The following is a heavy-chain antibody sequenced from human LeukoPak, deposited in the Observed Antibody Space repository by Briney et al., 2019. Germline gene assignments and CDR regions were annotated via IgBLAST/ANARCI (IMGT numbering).Heavy chain of an antibody. CDR1: GGTFSSYA. D-gene: IGHD3-10*01. CDR2: IIPIFGTA. Sequence: SVKVSCKASGGTFSSYAVSWVRQAPGQGLEWMGGIIPIFGTANYAQKFQGRVTITADESTSTAYMELSSLRSEDTAVYYCARDFGDRMGFFDYWGQGTLVTVSS. CDR3: ARDFGDRMGFFDY. V-gene: IGHV1-69*13. J-gene: IGHJ4*02.